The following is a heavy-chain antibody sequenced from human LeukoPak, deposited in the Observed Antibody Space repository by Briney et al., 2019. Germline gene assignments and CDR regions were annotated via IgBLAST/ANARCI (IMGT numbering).Heavy chain of an antibody. D-gene: IGHD6-13*01. CDR3: ARTGYSSPRAHFDY. J-gene: IGHJ4*02. CDR2: IIPLFATT. Sequence: SVKVSCKASGGTFSNYAIIWARQAPGQGLEWMGGIIPLFATTNYAQKFQGRVTMTRDMSTSTVYMELNSLRSEDTAMFYCARTGYSSPRAHFDYWGQGTLVTVSS. V-gene: IGHV1-69*05. CDR1: GGTFSNYA.